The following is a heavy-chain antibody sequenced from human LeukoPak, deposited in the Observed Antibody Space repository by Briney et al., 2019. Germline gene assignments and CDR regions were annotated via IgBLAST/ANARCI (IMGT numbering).Heavy chain of an antibody. CDR2: IKQDGSEK. J-gene: IGHJ4*02. CDR1: RFTFSSYW. V-gene: IGHV3-7*03. Sequence: PGGSLRLSCAASRFTFSSYWMSWVRQAPGKGLEWVANIKQDGSEKYYVDSVKGRFTISRDNAKNSLYLQLNSLRAEDTAVYYCARGIGLSDWGQGTLVTVSS. D-gene: IGHD2/OR15-2a*01. CDR3: ARGIGLSD.